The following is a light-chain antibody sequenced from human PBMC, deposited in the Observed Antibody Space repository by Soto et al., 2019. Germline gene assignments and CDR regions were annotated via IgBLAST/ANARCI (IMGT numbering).Light chain of an antibody. CDR3: QQYYSSPFT. J-gene: IGKJ3*01. V-gene: IGKV4-1*01. Sequence: DIVMTQSPDSLAVSLGERATINCKSSQSVLYSSDNNNYLAWYQQKPGQPPKLLIYWASIRESGVPDRFSGSGSGTDFTLTISGLQAEDVAVYYCQQYYSSPFTFGPGTKVDI. CDR2: WAS. CDR1: QSVLYSSDNNNY.